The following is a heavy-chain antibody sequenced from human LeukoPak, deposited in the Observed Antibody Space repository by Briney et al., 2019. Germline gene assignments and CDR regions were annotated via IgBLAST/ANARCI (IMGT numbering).Heavy chain of an antibody. CDR3: ARATYDYVWGSYRLRYYFDY. CDR2: IYYSGST. V-gene: IGHV4-30-4*01. J-gene: IGHJ4*02. CDR1: GGSISSGDYY. Sequence: SQTLSLTCTVSGGSISSGDYYWSRIRQPPGKGLEWIGYIYYSGSTYYNPSLKSRVTISVDTSKNQFSLKLSSVTAADTAVYYCARATYDYVWGSYRLRYYFDYWGQGTLVTVSS. D-gene: IGHD3-16*02.